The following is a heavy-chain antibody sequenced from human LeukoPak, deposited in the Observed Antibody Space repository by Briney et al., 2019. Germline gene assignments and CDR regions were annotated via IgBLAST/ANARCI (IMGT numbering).Heavy chain of an antibody. Sequence: SETLSLTCTVSGGSISSSSYYWGWIRQPPGKGLEWIGSIYYSGSTYYNPSLKSRVTISVDTSKNQFSLKLSSVTAADTAVYYCARVYGSGSYNGYYYYYMDVWGKGTTVTVSS. V-gene: IGHV4-39*01. CDR1: GGSISSSSYY. D-gene: IGHD3-10*01. CDR3: ARVYGSGSYNGYYYYYMDV. J-gene: IGHJ6*03. CDR2: IYYSGST.